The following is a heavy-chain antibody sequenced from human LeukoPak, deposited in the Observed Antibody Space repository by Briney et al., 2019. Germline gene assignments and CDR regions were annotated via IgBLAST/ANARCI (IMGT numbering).Heavy chain of an antibody. CDR2: IYYSGST. CDR3: ARGGYSYGLVY. J-gene: IGHJ4*02. D-gene: IGHD5-18*01. CDR1: GGSISSYY. Sequence: SETLSLTCTVSGGSISSYYWSWIRQPPGKGLEWIGYIYYSGSTNYNPSLTSRVAISVDTSKNQFSLKLSSVTAADTAVYYCARGGYSYGLVYWGQGTLVTVSS. V-gene: IGHV4-59*01.